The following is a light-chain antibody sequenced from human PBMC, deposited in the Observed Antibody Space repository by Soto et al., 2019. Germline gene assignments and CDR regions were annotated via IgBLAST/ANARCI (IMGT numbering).Light chain of an antibody. V-gene: IGLV2-14*01. CDR1: SSDVGGYNY. CDR2: DVS. CDR3: SSYTSSSTPVV. J-gene: IGLJ2*01. Sequence: QSALTQPASVSGSPGQSITISCTGTSSDVGGYNYVSWYQQHPGKAPKLMIYDVSNRPSGVSDRFSGSKSGNTASLTISGLQAEDVADYYCSSYTSSSTPVVFGGGTKLTLL.